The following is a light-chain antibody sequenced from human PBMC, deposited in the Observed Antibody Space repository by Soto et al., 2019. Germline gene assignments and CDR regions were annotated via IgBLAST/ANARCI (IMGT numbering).Light chain of an antibody. V-gene: IGKV3-20*01. CDR2: GVS. CDR1: QSVSNSH. J-gene: IGKJ4*01. Sequence: EIVFTQSPGTLSLSPGERATLSCRASQSVSNSHLAWHQQKPGQAPRLLIFGVSSRAAGIPDRFSGSGSGTDFTLTISRLEPEDYAVYYCQQYDKSPLTLGGGTKVDIK. CDR3: QQYDKSPLT.